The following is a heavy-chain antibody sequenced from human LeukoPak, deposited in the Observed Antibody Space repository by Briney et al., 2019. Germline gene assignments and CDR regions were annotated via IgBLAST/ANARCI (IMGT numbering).Heavy chain of an antibody. CDR1: GFTFSSYA. V-gene: IGHV3-23*01. D-gene: IGHD2-15*01. CDR3: ATNPDIVVVVAAE. CDR2: ISGSGGST. J-gene: IGHJ4*02. Sequence: GRSLRLSWAASGFTFSSYAMSWVRQAPGKWIEWVSAISGSGGSTNYADSVKGRFTISRDNSKNTLYLQMNSLRAEDTAVYYCATNPDIVVVVAAEWGQGTLVTVSS.